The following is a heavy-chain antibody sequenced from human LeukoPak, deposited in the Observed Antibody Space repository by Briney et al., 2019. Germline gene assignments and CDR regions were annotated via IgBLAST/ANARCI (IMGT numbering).Heavy chain of an antibody. CDR1: GFTFSSYS. CDR3: AKRLSSSSPYYYYYMDV. J-gene: IGHJ6*03. Sequence: GGSLRLSCAASGFTFSSYSMNWVRQAPGKGLEWVSSISSSSSYIYYADSVKGRFSISRDNAKNTLYLQMNSLRAEDTAVYYCAKRLSSSSPYYYYYMDVWGKGTTVTVSS. V-gene: IGHV3-21*01. D-gene: IGHD6-6*01. CDR2: ISSSSSYI.